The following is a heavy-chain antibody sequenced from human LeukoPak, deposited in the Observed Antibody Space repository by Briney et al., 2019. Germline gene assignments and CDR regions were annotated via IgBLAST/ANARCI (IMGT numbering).Heavy chain of an antibody. Sequence: GGSLRLSCAASGFTFSSYSMNWVRQAPGKGLEWVSSISSSSSYIYYADSVKGRFTISRDNAKNSLYLQMNSLRAEDTAVYYCARKCSGDSCPPSPPRTIFYYYAMDVWGQGTTVTVSS. J-gene: IGHJ6*02. CDR3: ARKCSGDSCPPSPPRTIFYYYAMDV. D-gene: IGHD2-15*01. CDR1: GFTFSSYS. V-gene: IGHV3-21*01. CDR2: ISSSSSYI.